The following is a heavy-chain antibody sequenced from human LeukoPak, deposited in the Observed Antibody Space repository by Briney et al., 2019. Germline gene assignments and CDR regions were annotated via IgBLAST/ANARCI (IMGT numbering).Heavy chain of an antibody. CDR1: GFTFSSYW. J-gene: IGHJ6*02. D-gene: IGHD2-2*01. V-gene: IGHV3-7*01. CDR3: ARKCTSTSCYAQRYGMDV. CDR2: IEQDGSEK. Sequence: GGSLRLSCAASGFTFSSYWMSWVRQAPGKGLEWVANIEQDGSEKYYVDSVKGRFTISRDNAKNSLYLQMNSLRAEDTAVYYCARKCTSTSCYAQRYGMDVWGQGTTVTVSS.